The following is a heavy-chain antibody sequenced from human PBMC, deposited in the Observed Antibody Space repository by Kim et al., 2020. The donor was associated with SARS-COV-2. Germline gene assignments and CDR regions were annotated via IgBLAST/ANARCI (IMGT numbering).Heavy chain of an antibody. CDR2: IWYDGSNK. D-gene: IGHD6-19*01. CDR3: ARGGGWGQWLAPFDY. V-gene: IGHV3-33*01. J-gene: IGHJ4*02. CDR1: GFTFSSYG. Sequence: GGSLRLSCAASGFTFSSYGMHWVRQAPGKGLEWVAVIWYDGSNKYYADSVKGRFTISRDNSKNTLYLQMNSLRAEDTAVYYCARGGGWGQWLAPFDYWGQGTLVTVSS.